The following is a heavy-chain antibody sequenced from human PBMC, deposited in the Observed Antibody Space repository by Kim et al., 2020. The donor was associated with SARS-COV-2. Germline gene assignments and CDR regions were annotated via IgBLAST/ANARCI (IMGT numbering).Heavy chain of an antibody. V-gene: IGHV3-66*01. Sequence: GGSLRLSCAASGFTVSSNYMSWVRQAPGKGLEWVSVIYSGGSTYYADSVKGRFTISRDNSKNTLYLQMNSLRAEDTAVYYCARDKSSSWQGVENWGQGTLVTVSS. CDR2: IYSGGST. CDR1: GFTVSSNY. CDR3: ARDKSSSWQGVEN. D-gene: IGHD6-13*01. J-gene: IGHJ4*02.